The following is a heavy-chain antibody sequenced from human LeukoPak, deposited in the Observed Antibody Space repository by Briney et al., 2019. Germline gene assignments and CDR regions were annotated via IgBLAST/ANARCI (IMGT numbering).Heavy chain of an antibody. CDR3: ARLTAYYYMDV. V-gene: IGHV4-39*01. CDR1: GGSISSSSYY. D-gene: IGHD5-18*01. CDR2: IYYRGNT. Sequence: SETLSLTCTVSGGSISSSSYYWGWIRQPPGKGLEWIGSIYYRGNTYYNPSLKSRVTISVDTSKNQFSLNLSSVTAADTAVYYCARLTAYYYMDVWGKGTTVTVSS. J-gene: IGHJ6*03.